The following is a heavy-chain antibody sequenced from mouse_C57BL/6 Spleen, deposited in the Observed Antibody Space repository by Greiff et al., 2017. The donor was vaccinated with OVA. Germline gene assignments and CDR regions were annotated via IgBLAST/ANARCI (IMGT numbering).Heavy chain of an antibody. J-gene: IGHJ2*01. D-gene: IGHD1-2*01. Sequence: VQLQQPGAELVMPGASVKLSCKASGYTFTSYWMHWVKQRPGQGLEWIGEIDPSDSYTNYNQKFKGKSTLTVDKSSSTAYMQLSSLTSEDSAVYYCARSRTTAFDYWGQGTTLTVSS. CDR2: IDPSDSYT. CDR3: ARSRTTAFDY. CDR1: GYTFTSYW. V-gene: IGHV1-69*01.